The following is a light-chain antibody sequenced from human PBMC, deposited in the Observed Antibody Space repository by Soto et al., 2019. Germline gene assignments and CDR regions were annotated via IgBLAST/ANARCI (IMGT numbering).Light chain of an antibody. CDR2: GIS. CDR1: SSDVGGYNY. Sequence: QSALTQPRSVSGSPGQSVTISCTGTSSDVGGYNYVSWYQQQPGKAPKLMIYGISKRPYGVPNRFSGSKTANTASLTISGLQAEDESDYYCGSCAGSYSYVFGTGTTVTVL. CDR3: GSCAGSYSYV. J-gene: IGLJ1*01. V-gene: IGLV2-11*01.